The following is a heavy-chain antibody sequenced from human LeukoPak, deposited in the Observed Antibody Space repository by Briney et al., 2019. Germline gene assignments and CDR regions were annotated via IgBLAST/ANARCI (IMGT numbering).Heavy chain of an antibody. CDR1: GFTFSSYA. CDR3: ARANYGDYGRPPDY. V-gene: IGHV3-30-3*01. D-gene: IGHD4-17*01. CDR2: ISYDGSNK. Sequence: PGGSLRLSCAASGFTFSSYAMYWVRQAPGKGLEWVAVISYDGSNKYYADSVKGRFTISRDNSKNTLYLQMNSLRAEDTAVYYCARANYGDYGRPPDYWGQGTLVTVSS. J-gene: IGHJ4*02.